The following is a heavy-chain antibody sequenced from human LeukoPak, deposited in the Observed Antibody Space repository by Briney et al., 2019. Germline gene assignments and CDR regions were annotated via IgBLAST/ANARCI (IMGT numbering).Heavy chain of an antibody. J-gene: IGHJ6*02. CDR3: ARPSLVVPAAPQPYYYYYGMDV. Sequence: ASVKVSCKASGGTFSSYAISWVRQAPGQGLEWMGGIIPIFGTANYAQKFQGRVTITADESTSTAYMELSSLRSEDTAVYYCARPSLVVPAAPQPYYYYYGMDVWGQGTTVTVSS. CDR2: IIPIFGTA. CDR1: GGTFSSYA. D-gene: IGHD2-2*01. V-gene: IGHV1-69*13.